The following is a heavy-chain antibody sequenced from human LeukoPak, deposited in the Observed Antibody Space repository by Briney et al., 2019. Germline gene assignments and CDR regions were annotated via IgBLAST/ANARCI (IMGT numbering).Heavy chain of an antibody. CDR2: IYYSGST. CDR1: GGSIGSYY. CDR3: ARPGRYTYWYFDL. Sequence: SETLSLTCNVLGGSIGSYYWSWIRQPPGKGLEWIGYIYYSGSTNYNPSLKSRVTISVDTSKNQFSLKLSSVTAADTAVYYCARPGRYTYWYFDLWGRGTLVTVSS. J-gene: IGHJ2*01. D-gene: IGHD1-26*01. V-gene: IGHV4-59*01.